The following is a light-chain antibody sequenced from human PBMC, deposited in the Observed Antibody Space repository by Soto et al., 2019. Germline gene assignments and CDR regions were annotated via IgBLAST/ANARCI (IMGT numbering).Light chain of an antibody. V-gene: IGLV2-11*01. Sequence: QSALTQPPSVSGSPGQSVTISCTGTSSDVGGYNYVSWYQQHPGKAPKLVIYDAIKRPSGVPDRFSGSKSGNTASLTISGLQAEDEADYFCCSYAGSYTFVVFGGGTKLTVL. J-gene: IGLJ2*01. CDR1: SSDVGGYNY. CDR3: CSYAGSYTFVV. CDR2: DAI.